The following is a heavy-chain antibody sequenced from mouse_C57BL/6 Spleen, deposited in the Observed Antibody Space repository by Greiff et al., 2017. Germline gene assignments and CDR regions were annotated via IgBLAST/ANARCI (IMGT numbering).Heavy chain of an antibody. CDR2: INPGSGGT. V-gene: IGHV1-54*01. D-gene: IGHD2-3*01. Sequence: VQLVESGAELVRPGTSVKVSCKASGYAFTNYLIEWVKQRPGQGLEWIGVINPGSGGTNYNEKFKGKATLTADKSSSTAYMQLSSLTSEDSAVYFCAREGGYDGYVYAMDYWGQGTSVTVSS. CDR3: AREGGYDGYVYAMDY. CDR1: GYAFTNYL. J-gene: IGHJ4*01.